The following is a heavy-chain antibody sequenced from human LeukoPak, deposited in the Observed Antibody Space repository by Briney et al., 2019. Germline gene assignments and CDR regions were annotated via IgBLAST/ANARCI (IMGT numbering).Heavy chain of an antibody. D-gene: IGHD2-21*01. V-gene: IGHV3-30*04. CDR2: RSYYGRNK. CDR3: ARDPGGYSGYFNY. CDR1: GFTFSSYA. Sequence: GWSLRLSCVASGFTFSSYAMHGVRQAPGKGLEGVAFRSYYGRNKYYADSVKGRFTISRDNSKNTLYLQMNRLRAEDTAVYYCARDPGGYSGYFNYWVQGTLLTVPS. J-gene: IGHJ4*02.